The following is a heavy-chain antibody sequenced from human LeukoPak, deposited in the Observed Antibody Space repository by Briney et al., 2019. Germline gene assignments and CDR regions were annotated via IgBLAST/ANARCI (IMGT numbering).Heavy chain of an antibody. CDR3: TKRPSTAGYNS. J-gene: IGHJ5*02. CDR2: ISGSGDSA. CDR1: GFTFSTSA. V-gene: IGHV3-23*01. D-gene: IGHD5-24*01. Sequence: PGGSLRLSCAVSGFTFSTSAMSWVRQAPGKGLEWVSGISGSGDSAYYADSVKGRFTISRDNFKNTLYLQMNSLRAEDTALYYCTKRPSTAGYNSWGQGTLVTVSP.